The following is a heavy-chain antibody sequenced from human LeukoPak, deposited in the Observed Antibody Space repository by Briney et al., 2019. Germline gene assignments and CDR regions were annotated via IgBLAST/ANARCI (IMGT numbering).Heavy chain of an antibody. CDR3: ARERNDFWSGYWSAGGGSDAFDI. Sequence: SETLSLTCAVSGGSISSGGYSWSWIRQPPGKGLEWIGYIYHSGSTNYNPSLKSRVTISVDTSKNQFSLKLSSVTAADTAVYYCARERNDFWSGYWSAGGGSDAFDIWGQGTMVTVSS. CDR2: IYHSGST. CDR1: GGSISSGGYS. J-gene: IGHJ3*02. D-gene: IGHD3-3*01. V-gene: IGHV4-30-2*01.